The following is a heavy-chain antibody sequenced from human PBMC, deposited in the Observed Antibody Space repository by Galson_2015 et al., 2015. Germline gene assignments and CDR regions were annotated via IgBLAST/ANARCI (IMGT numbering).Heavy chain of an antibody. Sequence: SLRLSCTASGFTFDDYGMNWFPPAPGKCLGWVSCLRWNSCSIGYADNVKGRFTLSRDNAKYSLYLKMNSLGAADADLYSCAKEEADVGPFDFWGQGTLDTVSS. D-gene: IGHD3-10*02. J-gene: IGHJ4*02. CDR2: LRWNSCSI. CDR1: GFTFDDYG. CDR3: AKEEADVGPFDF. V-gene: IGHV3-9*01.